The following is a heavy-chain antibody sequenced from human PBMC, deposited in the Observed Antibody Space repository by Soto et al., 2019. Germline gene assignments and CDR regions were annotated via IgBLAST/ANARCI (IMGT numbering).Heavy chain of an antibody. J-gene: IGHJ4*02. D-gene: IGHD1-26*01. CDR3: ARDLIEGGTTAEVGG. CDR1: GFTFSSYW. V-gene: IGHV3-74*01. CDR2: IKSDGSIT. Sequence: EVQLVESGGGLVQPGGSLRLSCTASGFTFSSYWMHWVRQAPGKGLVWVSRIKSDGSITSYADSVKGRFTISRDNAKNTLYRQMSSLRAEDTAMYYCARDLIEGGTTAEVGGWGQGTLVTVSS.